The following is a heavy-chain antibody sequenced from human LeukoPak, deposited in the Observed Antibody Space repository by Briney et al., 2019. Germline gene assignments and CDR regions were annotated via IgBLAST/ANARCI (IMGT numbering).Heavy chain of an antibody. CDR1: GFTFSSYS. Sequence: GGSLRLSCAASGFTFSSYSMNWVRQAPGKGLEWVSGISGSGGSTYYADSVKGRFTISRDNSKNTLYLQMNSLRAEDTAVYYCAKVQGYYYGMDVWGQGTTVTVSS. CDR3: AKVQGYYYGMDV. CDR2: ISGSGGST. J-gene: IGHJ6*02. V-gene: IGHV3-23*01.